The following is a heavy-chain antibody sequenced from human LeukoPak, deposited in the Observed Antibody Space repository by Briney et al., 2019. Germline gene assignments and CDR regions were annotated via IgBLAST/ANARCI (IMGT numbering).Heavy chain of an antibody. Sequence: SETLSLTCTVSGGSISSGSYYWSWIRQPAGKGLEWIGRIYTSGSTNYNPSLKSRVTISVDTSKNQFSLKLSSVTAADTAVYYCARDLFTSSSWYFDLWGRGTLVTVSS. D-gene: IGHD6-13*01. CDR1: GGSISSGSYY. V-gene: IGHV4-61*02. CDR3: ARDLFTSSSWYFDL. CDR2: IYTSGST. J-gene: IGHJ2*01.